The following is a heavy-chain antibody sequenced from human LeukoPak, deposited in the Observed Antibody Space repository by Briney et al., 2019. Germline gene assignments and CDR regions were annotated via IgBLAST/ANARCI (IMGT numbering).Heavy chain of an antibody. Sequence: PSETLSLTCTVSGGSISSGDYYWSWIRQPPGKGLEWIGYIYHSGSTYYNPSLKSRVTISVDTSKNQFSLKLSSVTAADTAVYYCARKIRSRKSYDSSGYYLARYDYWGQGTLVNVSS. CDR1: GGSISSGDYY. CDR2: IYHSGST. J-gene: IGHJ4*02. CDR3: ARKIRSRKSYDSSGYYLARYDY. D-gene: IGHD3-22*01. V-gene: IGHV4-30-4*01.